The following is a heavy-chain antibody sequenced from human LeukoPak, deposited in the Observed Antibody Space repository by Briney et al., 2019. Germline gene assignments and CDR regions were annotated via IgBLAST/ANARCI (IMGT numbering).Heavy chain of an antibody. D-gene: IGHD2-2*01. J-gene: IGHJ4*02. V-gene: IGHV3-23*01. CDR1: GFTFSSYA. Sequence: GGSLRLSCAASGFTFSSYAMSWVRQAPGKGLEWVPAISGSGGSTYYADSVKGRFTISRDNSKNTLYLQMNSLRAEDTAVYYCAKDGRGNPAAPFDYWGQGTLVTVSS. CDR3: AKDGRGNPAAPFDY. CDR2: ISGSGGST.